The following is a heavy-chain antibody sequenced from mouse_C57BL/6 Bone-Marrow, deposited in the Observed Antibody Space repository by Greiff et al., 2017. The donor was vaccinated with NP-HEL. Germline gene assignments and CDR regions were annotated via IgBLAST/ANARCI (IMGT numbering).Heavy chain of an antibody. CDR1: GYTFTNYW. D-gene: IGHD4-1*02. CDR3: ARTGNWDGNWYFDV. CDR2: INPSNGGS. J-gene: IGHJ1*03. Sequence: QVQLQQPGTELVKPGASVKLSCKASGYTFTNYWIHWVKQRPGQGLEWIGIINPSNGGSNYNEKFKSKATLTVDKSSSTAYMQLSSLTSEDSAVYDCARTGNWDGNWYFDVWGTGTTVTVSS. V-gene: IGHV1-53*01.